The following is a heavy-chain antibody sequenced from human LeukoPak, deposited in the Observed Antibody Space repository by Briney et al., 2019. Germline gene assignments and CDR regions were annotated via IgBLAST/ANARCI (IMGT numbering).Heavy chain of an antibody. D-gene: IGHD3-10*01. Sequence: GGSLRLSCVASGFSFSTFWMTWVRQAPGKGLEWVSGISGSGDSTYYADSVKGRFTMSRDNSKNTLYLQMNSLRAEDTAIYYCAKGVYGLGVPPFDYWGQGTLVTVSS. CDR3: AKGVYGLGVPPFDY. J-gene: IGHJ4*02. CDR2: ISGSGDST. V-gene: IGHV3-23*01. CDR1: GFSFSTFW.